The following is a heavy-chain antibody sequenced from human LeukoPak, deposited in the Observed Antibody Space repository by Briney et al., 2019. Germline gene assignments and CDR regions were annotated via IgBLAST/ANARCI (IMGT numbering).Heavy chain of an antibody. J-gene: IGHJ4*02. D-gene: IGHD4-17*01. Sequence: GGSLRLSCAASGFTFSSDWMSWVRQAPGKGLEWVANIEQDGSEKYYVDSVKGRFTISRDNAKNSLYLQMNSLRAEDTAVYYCASGCGNYGFFVWGQGTLVTVSS. V-gene: IGHV3-7*02. CDR3: ASGCGNYGFFV. CDR1: GFTFSSDW. CDR2: IEQDGSEK.